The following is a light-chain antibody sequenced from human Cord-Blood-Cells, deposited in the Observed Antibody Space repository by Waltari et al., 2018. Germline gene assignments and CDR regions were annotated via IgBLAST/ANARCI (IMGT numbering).Light chain of an antibody. CDR2: DAS. V-gene: IGKV1-5*01. CDR3: QQYNSYSGT. CDR1: QSISSW. J-gene: IGKJ1*01. Sequence: DIQITQSPSTLSASVGGRVTKTCRASQSISSWLAWYQPKPGKAPKLLIYDASSWESVVPSRFSGSGSETEFTLTISSLQTDDFATYYCQQYNSYSGTFGQGTKVEIK.